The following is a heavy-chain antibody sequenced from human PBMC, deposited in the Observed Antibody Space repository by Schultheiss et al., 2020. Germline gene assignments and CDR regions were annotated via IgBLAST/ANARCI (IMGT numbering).Heavy chain of an antibody. CDR3: ARPGGGLRYFDWLLSD. V-gene: IGHV4-59*08. CDR1: GGSISSYY. J-gene: IGHJ4*02. D-gene: IGHD3-9*01. CDR2: IYYSGST. Sequence: SETLSLTCTVSGGSISSYYWSWIRQHPGKGLEWIGYIYYSGSTNYNPSLKSRVTISVDKSKNQFSLKLSSVTAADTAVYYCARPGGGLRYFDWLLSDWGQGTLVTVSS.